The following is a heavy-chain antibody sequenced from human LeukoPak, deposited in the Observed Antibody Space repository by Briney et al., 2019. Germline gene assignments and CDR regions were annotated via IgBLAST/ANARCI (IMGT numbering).Heavy chain of an antibody. J-gene: IGHJ4*02. V-gene: IGHV3-21*04. D-gene: IGHD3-10*01. CDR2: ISRTSESI. CDR3: ARGGVDYYGSGTYYLMYYFDY. CDR1: GFTFNTYS. Sequence: GGSLRLSCAASGFTFNTYSMSWVRQAPGKGLEWVAIISRTSESIFYADSLKGRFTISRDNAKNPLYLQMNGLRAEDTAVYFCARGGVDYYGSGTYYLMYYFDYWGQGALVTVSS.